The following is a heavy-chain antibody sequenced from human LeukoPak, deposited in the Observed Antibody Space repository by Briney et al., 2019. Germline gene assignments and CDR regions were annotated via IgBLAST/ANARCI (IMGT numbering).Heavy chain of an antibody. V-gene: IGHV4-34*01. CDR2: INHSGST. Sequence: SETLSLTCAVYGGSFSGYYWSWIRQPPGKGLEWIEEINHSGSTNYNPSLKSRVTISVDTSKNQFSLKLSSVTAADTAVYYCARGGYSYGYSPSWFDPWGQGTLVTVSS. CDR3: ARGGYSYGYSPSWFDP. CDR1: GGSFSGYY. J-gene: IGHJ5*02. D-gene: IGHD5-18*01.